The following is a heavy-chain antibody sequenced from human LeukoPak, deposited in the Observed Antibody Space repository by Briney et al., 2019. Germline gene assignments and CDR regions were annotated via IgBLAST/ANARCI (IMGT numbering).Heavy chain of an antibody. CDR1: GYTFTGYY. CDR2: INPNSGGT. Sequence: ASVKVSCKASGYTFTGYYMHWVRQAPGQGLEWMGRINPNSGGTNYAQKFQGRVTMTRDTSISTAYMELSRLRSDDTAVYYCARLGSYGSGSTPFYYYMDVWGKGTTVTVSS. V-gene: IGHV1-2*06. D-gene: IGHD3-10*01. J-gene: IGHJ6*03. CDR3: ARLGSYGSGSTPFYYYMDV.